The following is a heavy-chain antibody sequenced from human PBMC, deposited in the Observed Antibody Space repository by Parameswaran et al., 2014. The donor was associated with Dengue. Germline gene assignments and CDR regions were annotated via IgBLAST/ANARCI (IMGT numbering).Heavy chain of an antibody. D-gene: IGHD5-12*01. J-gene: IGHJ4*02. V-gene: IGHV4-39*01. CDR3: ARLSEDSGYDFDY. Sequence: WIRQPPGKGLEWIGSIHYTGTTYYNPSVKSRVTISVEKSKNHFSLRLSSVTAADTAVYYCARLSEDSGYDFDYWGQGTLVTVSS. CDR2: IHYTGTT.